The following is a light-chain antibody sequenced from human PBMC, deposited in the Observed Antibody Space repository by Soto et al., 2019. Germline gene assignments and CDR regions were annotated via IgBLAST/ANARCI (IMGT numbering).Light chain of an antibody. J-gene: IGLJ2*01. CDR1: SSNIGAGYD. V-gene: IGLV1-40*01. Sequence: QSVLTQPPSVSGAPGQRVTISCTGSSSNIGAGYDVHWYQQLPGTTPKLLIYGSSNRPSGVPDRFSGSKSGTSASLAITGLQAEDEADYYCQSYDISLSGHVVFGGGTKVTVL. CDR2: GSS. CDR3: QSYDISLSGHVV.